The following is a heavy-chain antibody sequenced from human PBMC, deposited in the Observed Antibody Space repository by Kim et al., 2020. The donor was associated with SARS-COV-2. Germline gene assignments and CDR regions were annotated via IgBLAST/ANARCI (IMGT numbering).Heavy chain of an antibody. CDR3: ASSGYYHFNWFDP. CDR2: INPNSGGT. CDR1: GYTFTGYY. Sequence: ASVKVSCKASGYTFTGYYMHWVRQAPGQGLEWMGRINPNSGGTNYAQKFQGRVTMTRDTSISTAYMELSRLRSDDTAVYYCASSGYYHFNWFDPWGQGTLVTVSS. D-gene: IGHD3-3*01. V-gene: IGHV1-2*06. J-gene: IGHJ5*02.